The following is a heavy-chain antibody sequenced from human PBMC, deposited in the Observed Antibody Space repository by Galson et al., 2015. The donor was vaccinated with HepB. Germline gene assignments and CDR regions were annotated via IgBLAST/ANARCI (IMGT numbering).Heavy chain of an antibody. V-gene: IGHV3-7*01. Sequence: SLRLSCAASGFTFSNYWMSWVRQAPGKGLEWVANIKQDGSDKYYVDSVKGRFTVSRDNAKNSLYLQVNSLRAEDTAVYYCARDDRYGGNLKDLDNWGQGTLVTVSS. CDR2: IKQDGSDK. D-gene: IGHD4-23*01. J-gene: IGHJ4*02. CDR3: ARDDRYGGNLKDLDN. CDR1: GFTFSNYW.